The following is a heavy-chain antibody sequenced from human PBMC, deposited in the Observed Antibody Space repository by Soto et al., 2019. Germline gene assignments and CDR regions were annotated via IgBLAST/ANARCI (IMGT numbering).Heavy chain of an antibody. CDR3: AGVYYGGNSVNNY. CDR1: GFTFSSFA. J-gene: IGHJ4*02. V-gene: IGHV3-30-3*01. CDR2: TSYDGSNK. Sequence: GGSLRLSCAGSGFTFSSFAMSWVRQAPGKGLEWVAATSYDGSNKYYADSVKGRFIISRDNSKITLDLLLNTLRAEDTAVYYCAGVYYGGNSVNNYWGQGTPVTVSS. D-gene: IGHD2-8*01.